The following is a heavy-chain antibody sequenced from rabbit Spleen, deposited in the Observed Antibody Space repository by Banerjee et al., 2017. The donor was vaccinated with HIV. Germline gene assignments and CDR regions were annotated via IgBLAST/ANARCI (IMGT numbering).Heavy chain of an antibody. J-gene: IGHJ4*01. D-gene: IGHD5-1*01. CDR3: ARSNFSETHFGGGGL. CDR2: INIASGSA. V-gene: IGHV1S40*01. CDR1: GFSFTNHY. Sequence: QSLEESGGDLVKPGASLTLTCTASGFSFTNHYICWVRQAPGKGLEWIGCINIASGSAYYATWVISRFTISKASSTTVTLHVTSLTAADTATYFCARSNFSETHFGGGGLWGPGTLVTVS.